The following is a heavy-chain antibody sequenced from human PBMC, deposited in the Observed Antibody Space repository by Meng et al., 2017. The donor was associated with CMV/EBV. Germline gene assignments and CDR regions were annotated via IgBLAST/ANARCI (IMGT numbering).Heavy chain of an antibody. D-gene: IGHD2-2*01. CDR2: VFSSGST. Sequence: VSGGSISSRNSYWGWIRQPPGKGLEWIGSVFSSGSTYYSPSLKSRVTISLDTSKKHFSLKLTSLTAADTAVYYCARGVTSWYYFDSWGQRTLVTVSS. J-gene: IGHJ4*02. V-gene: IGHV4-39*07. CDR1: GGSISSRNSY. CDR3: ARGVTSWYYFDS.